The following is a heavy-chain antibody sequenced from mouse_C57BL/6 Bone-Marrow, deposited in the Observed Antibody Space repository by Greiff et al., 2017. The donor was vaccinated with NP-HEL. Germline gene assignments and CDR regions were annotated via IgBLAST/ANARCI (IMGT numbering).Heavy chain of an antibody. CDR3: TTVITTVVAPFAY. D-gene: IGHD1-1*01. V-gene: IGHV14-4*01. CDR1: GFNIKDDY. CDR2: IDPENGDT. Sequence: EVQLQQSGAELVRPGASVKLSCTASGFNIKDDYMHWVKQRPEQGLEWIGWIDPENGDTDYASKFQGKATITADTSSNTAYLQLSSLTSEDTAVYYCTTVITTVVAPFAYWGQGTLVTVSA. J-gene: IGHJ3*01.